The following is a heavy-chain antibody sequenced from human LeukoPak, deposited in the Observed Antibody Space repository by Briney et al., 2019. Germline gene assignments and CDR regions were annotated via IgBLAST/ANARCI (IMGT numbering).Heavy chain of an antibody. Sequence: GGSLRLSCAASGFTFSSYAMSWVRQAPGKGLEWISGLSGSGGSIYYADSVKGRFTISRDNSKNTLYLQMNSLRAEDTAVYHCVKGGYDVLTGFYLAFDIWGQGTMATVSS. V-gene: IGHV3-23*01. CDR2: LSGSGGSI. J-gene: IGHJ3*02. CDR3: VKGGYDVLTGFYLAFDI. CDR1: GFTFSSYA. D-gene: IGHD3-9*01.